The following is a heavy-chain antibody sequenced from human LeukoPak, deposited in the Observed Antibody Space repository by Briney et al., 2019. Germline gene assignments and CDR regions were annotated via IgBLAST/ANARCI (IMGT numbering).Heavy chain of an antibody. CDR2: IYHSGST. D-gene: IGHD6-6*01. J-gene: IGHJ4*02. CDR1: GGSISSGGYY. V-gene: IGHV4-30-2*01. Sequence: SETLSLTCTVSGGSISSGGYYWSWIRQPPGKGLEWIGYIYHSGSTYYNPSLKSRVTISVDRSKNQFSLKLSSVTAADTAVYYCARDSLEGYSSSPGFDYWGQGTLVTVSS. CDR3: ARDSLEGYSSSPGFDY.